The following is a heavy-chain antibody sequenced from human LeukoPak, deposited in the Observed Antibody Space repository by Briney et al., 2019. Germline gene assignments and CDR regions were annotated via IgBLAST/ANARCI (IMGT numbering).Heavy chain of an antibody. D-gene: IGHD3-10*01. CDR3: ARGGGMVRGVIGY. Sequence: GALVKVSCKASGYTFTGYYMHWVRQAPGQGLGWMGWINPNSGGTNYAQKFQGRVTMTRDTSISTAYMELSRPRSHDTSLYYCARGGGMVRGVIGYWGQGTLVTVSS. CDR2: INPNSGGT. V-gene: IGHV1-2*02. J-gene: IGHJ4*02. CDR1: GYTFTGYY.